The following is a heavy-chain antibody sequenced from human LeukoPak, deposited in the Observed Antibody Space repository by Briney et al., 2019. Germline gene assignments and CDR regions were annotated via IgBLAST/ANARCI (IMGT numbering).Heavy chain of an antibody. D-gene: IGHD2-2*02. CDR2: IKQDGSEK. J-gene: IGHJ4*02. CDR3: ARDGDRSSTSCYTGTIDY. Sequence: GGSLRLSCAASGFTFSSHWMSWVRQAPGKGLEWVANIKQDGSEKYYVDSVKGRFTISRDNAKNSLYLQMNSLRAEDTAVYYCARDGDRSSTSCYTGTIDYWGQGTLVTVSS. CDR1: GFTFSSHW. V-gene: IGHV3-7*01.